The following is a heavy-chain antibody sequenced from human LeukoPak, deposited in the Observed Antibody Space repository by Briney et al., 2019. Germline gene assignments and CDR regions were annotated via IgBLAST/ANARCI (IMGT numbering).Heavy chain of an antibody. J-gene: IGHJ6*02. Sequence: GGSLRLSCVASEFTFSRFDMHWVRQAPGKGLEWLAFVRFDGRETFYADSVNGRFTISRDNSKNTFYLQMNSLRAEDTAVYYCAREAVMPVAPVGIGTSDRPPYEYYALDVWGQGTTVTV. V-gene: IGHV3-30*02. CDR3: AREAVMPVAPVGIGTSDRPPYEYYALDV. D-gene: IGHD1-1*01. CDR1: EFTFSRFD. CDR2: VRFDGRET.